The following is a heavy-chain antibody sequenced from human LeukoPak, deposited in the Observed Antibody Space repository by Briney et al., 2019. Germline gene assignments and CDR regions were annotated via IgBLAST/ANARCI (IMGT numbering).Heavy chain of an antibody. CDR1: GFTFSNYW. CDR2: INRDGSER. Sequence: GGSLRLSCAASGFTFSNYWMTWVRQAPGKGLEWVANINRDGSERYYVDSVKGRFTISRDNAKGSLYLQMNSLRAEDTAVYYCARRNAMDVWGQGTTVIVFS. V-gene: IGHV3-7*03. CDR3: ARRNAMDV. J-gene: IGHJ6*02.